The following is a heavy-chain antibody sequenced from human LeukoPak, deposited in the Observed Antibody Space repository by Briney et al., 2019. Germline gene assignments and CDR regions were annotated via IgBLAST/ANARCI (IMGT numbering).Heavy chain of an antibody. CDR3: AKLRGYTAYDSDYFDY. J-gene: IGHJ4*02. Sequence: GGSLRLSCAASGFTFRSYAMSWVRQAPGKGLDWVSTITGSGGTTYYADSADSVKGRLTIPRDNSKNTLYLQMNSLTAEDTAVYYCAKLRGYTAYDSDYFDYWGQGTLVTVSS. V-gene: IGHV3-23*01. D-gene: IGHD5-12*01. CDR2: ITGSGGTT. CDR1: GFTFRSYA.